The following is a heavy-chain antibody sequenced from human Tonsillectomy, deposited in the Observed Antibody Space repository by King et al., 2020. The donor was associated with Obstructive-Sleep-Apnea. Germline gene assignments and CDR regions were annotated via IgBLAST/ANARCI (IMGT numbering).Heavy chain of an antibody. V-gene: IGHV1-46*01. CDR3: ARDHIAARRGLGDS. J-gene: IGHJ5*01. CDR1: AYTFTSYY. Sequence: VQLVESGAAVKKPGASVNVSCKASAYTFTSYYVHWVRQAPGQGLEWMGMINPSGGGISYAQKFQDRVTMTSDTSTSTFYMELSSLRSEDTAVYYCARDHIAARRGLGDSWGQGTLVTVSS. D-gene: IGHD6-6*01. CDR2: INPSGGGI.